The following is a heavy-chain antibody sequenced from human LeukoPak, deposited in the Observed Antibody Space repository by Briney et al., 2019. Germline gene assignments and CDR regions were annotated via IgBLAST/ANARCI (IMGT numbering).Heavy chain of an antibody. D-gene: IGHD1-26*01. V-gene: IGHV3-48*03. CDR1: GFTFSSYE. Sequence: GGSLRLSCAASGFTFSSYEMNWVRQAPGKGLEWVSYISSSGSTIYYADSVKGRFTMSRDNAKNSLYLQMNSLRAEDTAVYYCAKGRIVKLDYWGRGTLVTVSS. CDR3: AKGRIVKLDY. J-gene: IGHJ4*02. CDR2: ISSSGSTI.